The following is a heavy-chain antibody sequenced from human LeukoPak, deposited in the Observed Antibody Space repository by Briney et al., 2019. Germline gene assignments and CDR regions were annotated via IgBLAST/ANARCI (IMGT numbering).Heavy chain of an antibody. J-gene: IGHJ2*01. CDR2: MNPNSGGT. CDR3: ARDSIAAAGNDWYFDL. CDR1: GYTFTSYD. V-gene: IGHV1-2*02. Sequence: ASVKVSCKASGYTFTSYDIHWVRQATGQGLAWMGWMNPNSGGTNYAQKFQGRVTMTRDTSISTAYMELSRLRSDDTAVYYCARDSIAAAGNDWYFDLWGRGTLVTVSS. D-gene: IGHD6-13*01.